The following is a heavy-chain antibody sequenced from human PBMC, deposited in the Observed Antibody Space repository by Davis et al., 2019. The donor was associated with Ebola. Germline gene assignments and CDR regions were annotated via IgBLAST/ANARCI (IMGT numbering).Heavy chain of an antibody. CDR1: GFTFSSYW. CDR3: ASAGYTYCSGGSCYQDY. J-gene: IGHJ4*02. V-gene: IGHV3-74*01. D-gene: IGHD2-15*01. CDR2: INSDGSST. Sequence: GESLKISCAASGFTFSSYWMHWVRQAPGKGLVWVSRINSDGSSTSYADSVKGRFTISRDNAKNTLYLQMNSLRAEDTAVYYCASAGYTYCSGGSCYQDYWGQGTLVTVSS.